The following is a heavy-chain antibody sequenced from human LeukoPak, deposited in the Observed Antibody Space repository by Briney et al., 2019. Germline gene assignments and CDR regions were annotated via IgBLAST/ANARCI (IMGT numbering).Heavy chain of an antibody. CDR3: ARGIGESFTIFGVVLENWFDP. CDR2: IYYSGST. J-gene: IGHJ5*02. D-gene: IGHD3-3*01. CDR1: GGSISSSSYY. V-gene: IGHV4-39*01. Sequence: SETLSLTCTVSGGSISSSSYYWGWIRQPPGKGLEWIGSIYYSGSTYYNPSLKSRVTISVDTSKNQFSLKLSSVTAADTAVYYCARGIGESFTIFGVVLENWFDPWGQGTLVTVSS.